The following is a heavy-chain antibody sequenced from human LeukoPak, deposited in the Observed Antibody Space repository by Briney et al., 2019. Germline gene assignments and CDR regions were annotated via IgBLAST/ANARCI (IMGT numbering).Heavy chain of an antibody. V-gene: IGHV3-23*01. D-gene: IGHD3-22*01. CDR2: ISGSGDIT. J-gene: IGHJ4*01. CDR3: AKGSYYDSSGSFYFDY. Sequence: GGSLRLSCAASGFTFSSYAMSWVRQTPGKGLEWVPGISGSGDITYYADSVKGRFTISRDNSKNTLYVQVNSLGTEDTAAYYCAKGSYYDSSGSFYFDYWGQEPWSPSPQ. CDR1: GFTFSSYA.